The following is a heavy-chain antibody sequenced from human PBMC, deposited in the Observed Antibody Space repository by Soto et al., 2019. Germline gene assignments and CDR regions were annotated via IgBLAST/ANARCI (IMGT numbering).Heavy chain of an antibody. V-gene: IGHV1-69*02. CDR1: GGTFSSYT. D-gene: IGHD6-13*01. J-gene: IGHJ6*02. CDR2: IIPILGIA. Sequence: QVQLVQSGAEVKKPGSSVKVSCKASGGTFSSYTISWVRQAPGQGLEWMGRIIPILGIANYAQKFQGRVTITADKSTSTAYMELSSLSSEDTAVYYCARGSIAAAGNYYYYGMDVWGQGTTVTVSS. CDR3: ARGSIAAAGNYYYYGMDV.